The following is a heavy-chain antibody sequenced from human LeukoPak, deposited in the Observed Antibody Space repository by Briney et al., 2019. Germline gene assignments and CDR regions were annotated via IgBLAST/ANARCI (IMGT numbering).Heavy chain of an antibody. CDR3: ARAAGGYSSGWYYE. Sequence: PSQTLSLTCAVSGGSISSSNWWSWVRQPPGKGLEWIGEIYHSGSTNYNPSLKSRATISVDKSKNQFSLKLSSVTAADTAVYYCARAAGGYSSGWYYEWGQGTLVTVSS. CDR2: IYHSGST. CDR1: GGSISSSNW. V-gene: IGHV4-4*02. D-gene: IGHD6-19*01. J-gene: IGHJ4*02.